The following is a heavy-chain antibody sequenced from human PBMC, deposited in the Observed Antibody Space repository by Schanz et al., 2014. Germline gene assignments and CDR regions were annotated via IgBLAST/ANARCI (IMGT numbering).Heavy chain of an antibody. CDR2: INSVGSNT. D-gene: IGHD1-26*01. CDR1: TFTFDHYA. CDR3: ARGGSGSHYRLDY. J-gene: IGHJ4*02. Sequence: EVQLVESGGGLIQPGGSLRLSCAASTFTFDHYAMTWVRQAPGKGLVWVARINSVGSNTDYADSVKGRFTISRDNSKNTVHLQMNSLRAEDTGLYFCARGGSGSHYRLDYWGQGTLVTVSS. V-gene: IGHV3-23*04.